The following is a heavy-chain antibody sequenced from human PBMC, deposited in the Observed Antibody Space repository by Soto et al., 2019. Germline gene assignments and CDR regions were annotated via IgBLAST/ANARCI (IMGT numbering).Heavy chain of an antibody. V-gene: IGHV1-69*06. CDR3: ARGEDIVATITSFDY. D-gene: IGHD5-12*01. J-gene: IGHJ4*02. Sequence: SVKVSCKASGGTFSSYAISWGRQAPVQGLEWMGGIIPIFGTANYAQKFQGRVTITADKSTSTAYMELSSLRSEDTAVYYCARGEDIVATITSFDYWGQGTLVTVSS. CDR2: IIPIFGTA. CDR1: GGTFSSYA.